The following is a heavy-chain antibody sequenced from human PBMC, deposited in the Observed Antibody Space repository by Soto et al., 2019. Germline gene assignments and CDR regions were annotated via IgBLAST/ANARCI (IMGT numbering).Heavy chain of an antibody. V-gene: IGHV1-46*03. CDR1: GYTFSSYY. CDR2: INPSGGYT. CDR3: ARGGGIVVVTAPYDP. D-gene: IGHD2-21*02. J-gene: IGHJ5*02. Sequence: ASVKVSCKASGYTFSSYYMNWVRQAPGQGLEWLGIINPSGGYTTYAQRFLGRVTMTSDTSTSTVHMELGSLTSEDTAVYYCARGGGIVVVTAPYDPCAQGTLLPVSS.